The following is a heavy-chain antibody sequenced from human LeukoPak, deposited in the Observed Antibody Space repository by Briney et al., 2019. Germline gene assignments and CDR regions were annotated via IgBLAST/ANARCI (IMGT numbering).Heavy chain of an antibody. V-gene: IGHV4-61*01. CDR2: IYYSGST. CDR3: SSIAAGYGMDV. J-gene: IGHJ6*02. Sequence: PSETLSLTCTVSGGSVGRNSHYWSWIRQPPGKGLEWIGYIYYSGSTNYNPSLKSRVTISVDTSKDQFSLKLSSVTAADTAVYYCSSIAAGYGMDVWGQGTTVTVSS. D-gene: IGHD6-13*01. CDR1: GGSVGRNSHY.